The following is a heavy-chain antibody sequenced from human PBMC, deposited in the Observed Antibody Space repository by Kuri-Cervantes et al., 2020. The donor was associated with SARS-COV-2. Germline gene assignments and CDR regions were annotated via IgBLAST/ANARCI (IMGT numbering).Heavy chain of an antibody. Sequence: GESLKISCAASGFTFSNYAMSWVRQAPGKGLEWVSAISDSGDSTSYADSVKGRFTVSRDKSKNTLYLQMNSLRAEDTAVYYCAKAGLRSGSCYSIGYWGQGTLVTVSS. CDR1: GFTFSNYA. D-gene: IGHD2-15*01. CDR2: ISDSGDST. J-gene: IGHJ4*02. V-gene: IGHV3-23*01. CDR3: AKAGLRSGSCYSIGY.